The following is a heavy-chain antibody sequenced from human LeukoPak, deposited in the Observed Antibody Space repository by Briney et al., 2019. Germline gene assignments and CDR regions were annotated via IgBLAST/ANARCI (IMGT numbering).Heavy chain of an antibody. CDR2: ISSSGSTI. Sequence: LSLTCAVYGGSFSGYYMSWIRQAPGKGLEWVSYISSSGSTIYYADSVKGRFTISRDNAKNSLYLQMNSLRAEDTAVYYCARDMRFRGVIITFYWFDPWGQGTLVTVSS. D-gene: IGHD3-10*01. J-gene: IGHJ5*02. V-gene: IGHV3-11*01. CDR1: GGSFSGYY. CDR3: ARDMRFRGVIITFYWFDP.